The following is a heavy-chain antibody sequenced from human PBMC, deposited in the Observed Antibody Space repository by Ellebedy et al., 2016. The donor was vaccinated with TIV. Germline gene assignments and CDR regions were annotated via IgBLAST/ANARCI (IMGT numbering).Heavy chain of an antibody. V-gene: IGHV4-4*02. J-gene: IGHJ4*02. Sequence: SETLSLTXGVSGDSISSDYWWTWVRQPPEKGLEWIGEIYHFGTTNYNPSLKSRVTISVDKSKNQVSLRLTSMTAADTALYYCARVRRLTTLDSWGQGTLVTVSS. CDR1: GDSISSDYW. D-gene: IGHD1-14*01. CDR2: IYHFGTT. CDR3: ARVRRLTTLDS.